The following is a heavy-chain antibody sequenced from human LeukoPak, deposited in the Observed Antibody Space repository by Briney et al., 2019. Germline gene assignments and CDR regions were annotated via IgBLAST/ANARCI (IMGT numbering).Heavy chain of an antibody. D-gene: IGHD3-22*01. CDR3: AVNDYDSSAYDYEVGDY. Sequence: ASVTVSFTASGSTFTSNYMHWVRQAPGQGLERRGWINVNSGGRTYAQTFQGRVTMTRETCRSRAYMALSRLESDDTAVYYCAVNDYDSSAYDYEVGDYWGQGNLVTVSS. CDR2: INVNSGGR. V-gene: IGHV1-2*02. CDR1: GSTFTSNY. J-gene: IGHJ4*02.